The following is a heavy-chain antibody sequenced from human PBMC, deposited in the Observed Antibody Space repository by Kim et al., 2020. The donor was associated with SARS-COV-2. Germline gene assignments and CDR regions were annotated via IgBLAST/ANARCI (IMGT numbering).Heavy chain of an antibody. J-gene: IGHJ4*02. D-gene: IGHD3-16*02. CDR3: ARDAGVIGDLLFSFDY. CDR2: IYYSGST. V-gene: IGHV4-61*01. CDR1: GGSVSSGSYY. Sequence: SETLSLTCTVSGGSVSSGSYYWSWIRQPPGKGLEWIGYIYYSGSTNYNPSLKSRVTISVDTSKNQFSLKLSSVTAADTAVYYCARDAGVIGDLLFSFDYWGQGTLVTVSS.